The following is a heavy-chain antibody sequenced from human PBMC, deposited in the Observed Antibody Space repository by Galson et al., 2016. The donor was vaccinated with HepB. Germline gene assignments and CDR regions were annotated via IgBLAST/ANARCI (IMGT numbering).Heavy chain of an antibody. V-gene: IGHV4-61*02. D-gene: IGHD2/OR15-2a*01. Sequence: LTCTVSGGSISSGAYYWSWIRQPAGRGLEWIGRVYSSGSTNYNPSLKTRVTISINTSKNQFSLRLSFVTAADTAVYYCARVSVLTSMETKSDAFDIWGQGTMVTVSS. CDR1: GGSISSGAYY. CDR2: VYSSGST. CDR3: ARVSVLTSMETKSDAFDI. J-gene: IGHJ3*02.